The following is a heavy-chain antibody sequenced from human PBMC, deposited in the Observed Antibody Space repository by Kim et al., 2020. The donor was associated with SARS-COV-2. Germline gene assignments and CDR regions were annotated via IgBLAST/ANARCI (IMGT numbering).Heavy chain of an antibody. CDR2: IYSGGST. V-gene: IGHV3-66*01. CDR3: ARGKGDVVVTGFFDY. J-gene: IGHJ4*02. D-gene: IGHD2-21*02. Sequence: GGSLRLSCAASGFTVSSNYMSWVRQAPGKGLEWVSVIYSGGSTYYADSVKGRFTISRDNSKNTLYLQMNSLRAEDTAVYYCARGKGDVVVTGFFDYWGQGTLVTVSS. CDR1: GFTVSSNY.